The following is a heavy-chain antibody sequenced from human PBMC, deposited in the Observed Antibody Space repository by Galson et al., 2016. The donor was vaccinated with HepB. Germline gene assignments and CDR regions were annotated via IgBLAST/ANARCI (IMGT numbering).Heavy chain of an antibody. CDR2: ISWDGLET. J-gene: IGHJ6*02. Sequence: SLRLSCAASGFTFDDYTTHWVRQAPGKGLEWVSLISWDGLETYYADSVKGRFTISRDNRKNSLYLQMDNLRNEETALYYCGKDWGSLWESSGKGMDVWGQGTTVTVSS. V-gene: IGHV3-43*01. D-gene: IGHD3-10*01. CDR3: GKDWGSLWESSGKGMDV. CDR1: GFTFDDYT.